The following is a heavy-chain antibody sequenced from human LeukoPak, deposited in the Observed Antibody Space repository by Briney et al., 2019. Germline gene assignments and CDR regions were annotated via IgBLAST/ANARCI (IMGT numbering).Heavy chain of an antibody. CDR2: ISYDGSNK. CDR1: GFTFSSYG. V-gene: IGHV3-30*03. Sequence: PGGSLRLSCAASGFTFSSYGMHWVRQAPGKGLEWVAVISYDGSNKYYADSVKGRFTISRDNSKNTLYLQMNSLRAEDTAVYYCAFGSGTYYNALDIWGQGTMVTVS. J-gene: IGHJ3*02. D-gene: IGHD1-26*01. CDR3: AFGSGTYYNALDI.